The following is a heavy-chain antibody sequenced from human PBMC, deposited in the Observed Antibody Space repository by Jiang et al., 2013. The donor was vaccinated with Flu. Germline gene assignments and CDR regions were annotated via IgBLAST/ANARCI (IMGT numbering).Heavy chain of an antibody. J-gene: IGHJ4*02. CDR1: GGTFSSYA. D-gene: IGHD1-26*01. Sequence: GAEVKKPGSSVKVSCKASGGTFSSYAISWVRQAPGQGLEWMGRIIPILGIANYAQKFQGRVTITADKSTSTAYMELSSLRSEDTAVYYCARTSGSYYEGTFDYWGQGTLVTVSS. V-gene: IGHV1-69*04. CDR3: ARTSGSYYEGTFDY. CDR2: IIPILGIA.